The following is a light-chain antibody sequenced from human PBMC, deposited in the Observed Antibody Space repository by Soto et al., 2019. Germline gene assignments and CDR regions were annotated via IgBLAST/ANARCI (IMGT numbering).Light chain of an antibody. V-gene: IGLV2-8*01. Sequence: QLVLTQPPSASGSPGQSVTISCTGTSSDVGGYNYVSWYQQHPGKAPKLMIYEVSKRPSGVPDRFSGSKSGNTASLTVSGLQAEDEADYYGSSYAGSDNWVFGGGTQLTGL. CDR3: SSYAGSDNWV. J-gene: IGLJ3*02. CDR1: SSDVGGYNY. CDR2: EVS.